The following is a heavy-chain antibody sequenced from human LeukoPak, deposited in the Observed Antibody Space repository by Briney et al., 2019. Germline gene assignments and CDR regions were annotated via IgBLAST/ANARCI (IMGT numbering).Heavy chain of an antibody. J-gene: IGHJ4*02. V-gene: IGHV1-2*02. CDR2: INPNSGGT. CDR3: ARDRSGSYHIEFDY. Sequence: GASVKVSCKASGYTFTGYYMHWVRQAPGQGLEWMGWINPNSGGTNYAQKFQGRVTMTRDTPISTAYMELSRLRSDDTAVYYCARDRSGSYHIEFDYWGQGTLVTVSS. D-gene: IGHD1-26*01. CDR1: GYTFTGYY.